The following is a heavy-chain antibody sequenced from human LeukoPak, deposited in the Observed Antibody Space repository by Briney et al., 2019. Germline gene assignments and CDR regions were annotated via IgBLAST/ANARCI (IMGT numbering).Heavy chain of an antibody. CDR3: ASTERCSTTCPLDY. V-gene: IGHV4-34*01. CDR1: GESFSGYY. J-gene: IGHJ4*02. D-gene: IGHD2-2*01. Sequence: SETLPLTCTVYGESFSGYYWSWIRQPPGKGLEWIGEINHSGSTNYNPSLKSRVIISLDTSKNLFSLKLTSMTAADTAVYYCASTERCSTTCPLDYWGQGTLVTVSP. CDR2: INHSGST.